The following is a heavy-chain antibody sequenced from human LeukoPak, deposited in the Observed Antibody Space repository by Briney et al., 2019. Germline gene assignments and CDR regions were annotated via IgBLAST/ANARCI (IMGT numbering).Heavy chain of an antibody. CDR3: ARDPLDSSGYSPDAFDI. V-gene: IGHV3-7*01. J-gene: IGHJ3*02. CDR1: GFTFSSYW. D-gene: IGHD3-22*01. Sequence: PGGSLRLSCAASGFTFSSYWMSWVRQAPGKVLEWVANIKQDGSEKYYVDSVKGRFTISRDNAKNSLYLQMNSLRAEDTAVYYCARDPLDSSGYSPDAFDIWGQGTMVTVSS. CDR2: IKQDGSEK.